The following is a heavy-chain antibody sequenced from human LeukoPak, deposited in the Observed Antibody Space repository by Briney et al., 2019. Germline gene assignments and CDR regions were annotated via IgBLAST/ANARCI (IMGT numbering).Heavy chain of an antibody. J-gene: IGHJ3*02. Sequence: SQTLSLTCAISGDSVSRNSAAWNWIRQSPSRGLEWLASANYRSKWYYDYAVSVKSRMSINTGTSKNQFTLQLNSVTPEDTAVYYCVGCSGGSCHSGAFEIWGQGTMVTVSS. CDR1: GDSVSRNSAA. CDR2: ANYRSKWYY. CDR3: VGCSGGSCHSGAFEI. D-gene: IGHD2-15*01. V-gene: IGHV6-1*01.